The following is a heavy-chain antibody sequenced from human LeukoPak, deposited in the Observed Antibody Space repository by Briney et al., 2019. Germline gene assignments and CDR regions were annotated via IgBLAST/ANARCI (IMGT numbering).Heavy chain of an antibody. Sequence: SETLSLTCTVSGGSFTSYYWSWIRQPAGKGLEWIGHIDTSGTTNYNPSLKSRITMSTDTSKNQFSLKLSSVAAADTAIYYCARDAKYYYGSRTFFFFEYWGQGTLLTVSS. V-gene: IGHV4-4*07. D-gene: IGHD3-10*01. CDR1: GGSFTSYY. J-gene: IGHJ4*02. CDR2: IDTSGTT. CDR3: ARDAKYYYGSRTFFFFEY.